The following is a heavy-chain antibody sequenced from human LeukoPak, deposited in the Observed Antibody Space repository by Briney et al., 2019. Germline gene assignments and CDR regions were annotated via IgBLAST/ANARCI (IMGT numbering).Heavy chain of an antibody. CDR1: GGTFSSYA. CDR2: IIPIFGTA. D-gene: IGHD2-2*01. Sequence: GASVKVSCKASGGTFSSYANSWVRQAPGQGLEWMGGIIPIFGTANYAQKFQGRVTITTDESTSTAYMELSSLRSEDTAVYYCARDDRYCSSTSCYYWFDPWGQGTLVTVSS. V-gene: IGHV1-69*05. CDR3: ARDDRYCSSTSCYYWFDP. J-gene: IGHJ5*02.